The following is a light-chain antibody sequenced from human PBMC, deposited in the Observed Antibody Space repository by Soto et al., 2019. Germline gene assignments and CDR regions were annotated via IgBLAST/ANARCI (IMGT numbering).Light chain of an antibody. J-gene: IGLJ2*01. CDR2: DNN. CDR1: ASNVGTHF. Sequence: QSVLTQPPSVSAAPGQRVTISCSGSASNVGTHFVSWYQQSPGAAPKLLIYDNNKRPSEIPDRFSGSKSDTSATLTITGLQTGDEADYYCGTWDSGLTAGVFGGGTKVTVL. V-gene: IGLV1-51*01. CDR3: GTWDSGLTAGV.